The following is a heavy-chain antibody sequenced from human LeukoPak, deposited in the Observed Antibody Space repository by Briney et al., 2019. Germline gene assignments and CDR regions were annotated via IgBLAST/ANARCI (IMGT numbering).Heavy chain of an antibody. CDR2: ISTNTGNP. Sequence: ASVKVSCKSSGYTFIGYSINWLRQAPGQGLVWMGWISTNTGNPTYAQGSTGRFVFSLDTSVSTAYLQISSLKAEDTAVYYCARDAATINFDSWGQGTLVTVSS. J-gene: IGHJ4*02. D-gene: IGHD5-24*01. CDR3: ARDAATINFDS. CDR1: GYTFIGYS. V-gene: IGHV7-4-1*02.